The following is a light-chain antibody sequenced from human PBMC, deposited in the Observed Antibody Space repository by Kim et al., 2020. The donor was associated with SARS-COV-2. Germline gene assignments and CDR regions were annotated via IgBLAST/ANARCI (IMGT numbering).Light chain of an antibody. CDR1: QGGSSSY. CDR3: QKYGSSPRT. CDR2: GAS. J-gene: IGKJ1*01. V-gene: IGKV3-20*01. Sequence: PPGERATPSCRASQGGSSSYLAWCQQKPGQAPRHLMYGASSRATGIPDRFSGSGYGTDFTLTISRLETEDFAVYYSQKYGSSPRTFGQGTKVDIK.